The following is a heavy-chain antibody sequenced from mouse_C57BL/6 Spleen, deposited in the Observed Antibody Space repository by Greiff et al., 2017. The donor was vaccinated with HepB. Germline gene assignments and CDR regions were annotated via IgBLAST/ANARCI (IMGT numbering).Heavy chain of an antibody. CDR2: IYPGDGDT. CDR3: ARSTYDYDSYYFDY. V-gene: IGHV1-80*01. CDR1: GYAFSSYW. D-gene: IGHD2-4*01. Sequence: QVQLQQSGAELVKPGASVKISCKASGYAFSSYWMNWVKQRPGKGLEWIGQIYPGDGDTNYNGKFKGKATLTADKSSSTAYMQLSSLTSEDSAVYFCARSTYDYDSYYFDYWGQGTTLTVSS. J-gene: IGHJ2*01.